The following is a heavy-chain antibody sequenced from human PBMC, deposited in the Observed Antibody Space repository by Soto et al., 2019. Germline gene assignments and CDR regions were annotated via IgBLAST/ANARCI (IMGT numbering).Heavy chain of an antibody. CDR2: INHSGST. V-gene: IGHV4-34*01. Sequence: SETLSLTCAVYGGSFSGYYWSWIRQPPGKGLEWIGEINHSGSTNYNPSLKSRVTISVDTSKNQFSLKLSSVTAADTAVHYCARAQYYDCWSGYLFWGQGTLVTVSS. CDR1: GGSFSGYY. D-gene: IGHD3-3*01. J-gene: IGHJ4*02. CDR3: ARAQYYDCWSGYLF.